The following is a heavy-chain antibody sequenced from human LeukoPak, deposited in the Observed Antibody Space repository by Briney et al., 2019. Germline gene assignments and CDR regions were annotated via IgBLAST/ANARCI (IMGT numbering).Heavy chain of an antibody. V-gene: IGHV4-59*01. J-gene: IGHJ4*02. CDR1: GGSISRYY. D-gene: IGHD3-3*02. CDR3: ATSPIFGVVSY. CDR2: MYYSGDT. Sequence: SETLSLTCTVSGGSISRYYWSWIRQPPGKGLEGIGNMYYSGDTSYNPSLQSRVTISVDRSKNQFSLKLSSATAADTAVYYCATSPIFGVVSYWGQGTLVTVSS.